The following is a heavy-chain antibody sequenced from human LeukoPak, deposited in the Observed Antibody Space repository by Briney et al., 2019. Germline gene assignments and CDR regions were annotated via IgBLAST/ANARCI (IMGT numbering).Heavy chain of an antibody. D-gene: IGHD3-10*01. CDR2: INPNSGGT. J-gene: IGHJ5*02. V-gene: IGHV1-2*02. Sequence: ASVKVSCKASGYTFTGYYMHWVRQAPGQGLEWMGWINPNSGGTNYAQKFQGRVTMTRDTSISTAYMELSRLRPDDTAVYYCARPLRGANWFDPWGQGTLVTVSS. CDR3: ARPLRGANWFDP. CDR1: GYTFTGYY.